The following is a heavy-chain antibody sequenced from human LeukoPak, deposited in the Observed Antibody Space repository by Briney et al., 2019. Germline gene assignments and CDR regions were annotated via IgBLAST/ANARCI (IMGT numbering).Heavy chain of an antibody. Sequence: GGSLRLSCAASGFTFSSYSMNWVRQAPGKGLEWVSSISSSSSYIYYADSVKGRFTISRDNAKNSLSLQMNSLRAEDTAVYYCARVSRPLYISSPGSMDVWGQGTTVTVSS. J-gene: IGHJ6*02. CDR3: ARVSRPLYISSPGSMDV. V-gene: IGHV3-21*01. D-gene: IGHD6-13*01. CDR1: GFTFSSYS. CDR2: ISSSSSYI.